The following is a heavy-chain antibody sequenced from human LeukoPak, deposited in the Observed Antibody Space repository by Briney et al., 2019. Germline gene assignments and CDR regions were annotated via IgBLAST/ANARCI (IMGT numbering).Heavy chain of an antibody. CDR1: GGTVSNSGYY. D-gene: IGHD3-3*01. Sequence: SETLSLTCTVSGGTVSNSGYYWSWIRQHPGKGLEWIGNIYYNGSTYYNPSLKSRLSISVDTSKNQFSLKLSSVTAADTAVYYCARDRHITIFGVVPHRWFDPWGQGTLVTVSS. V-gene: IGHV4-31*03. J-gene: IGHJ5*02. CDR3: ARDRHITIFGVVPHRWFDP. CDR2: IYYNGST.